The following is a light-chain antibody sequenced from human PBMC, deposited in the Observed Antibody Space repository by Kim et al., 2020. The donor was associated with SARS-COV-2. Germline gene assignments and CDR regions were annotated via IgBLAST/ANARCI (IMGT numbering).Light chain of an antibody. Sequence: ATINCKSSQSILYSSNNKNYLAWYQHKPGQPPKLLISWASTRESGVPDRFSGSGSGTDFTLTISSLQAEDVAVYYCQQYYSTPPYTFGQGTKLEI. CDR3: QQYYSTPPYT. V-gene: IGKV4-1*01. CDR2: WAS. CDR1: QSILYSSNNKNY. J-gene: IGKJ2*01.